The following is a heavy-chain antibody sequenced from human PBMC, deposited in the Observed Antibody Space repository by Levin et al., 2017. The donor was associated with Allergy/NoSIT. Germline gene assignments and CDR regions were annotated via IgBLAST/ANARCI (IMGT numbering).Heavy chain of an antibody. D-gene: IGHD3-9*01. CDR3: ATERKKGRYFDWLFRDSDYFDY. Sequence: ASVKVSCKVSGYTLTELSMHWVRQAPGKGLEWMGGFDPEDGETIYAQKLQGRVTMTEDTSTDTAYMELSSLRSEDTAVYYCATERKKGRYFDWLFRDSDYFDYWGQGTLVTVSS. CDR1: GYTLTELS. V-gene: IGHV1-24*01. J-gene: IGHJ4*02. CDR2: FDPEDGET.